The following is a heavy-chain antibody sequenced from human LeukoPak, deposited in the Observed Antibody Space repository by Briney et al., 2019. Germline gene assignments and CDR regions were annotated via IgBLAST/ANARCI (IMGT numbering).Heavy chain of an antibody. CDR3: ARSRSGYYEDY. V-gene: IGHV3-7*01. CDR1: GFTFSNYW. J-gene: IGHJ4*02. CDR2: IKEDGSEK. D-gene: IGHD3-22*01. Sequence: GGSLRLSCAASGFTFSNYWMSWVRQAPGKGLEWVANIKEDGSEKYYVDSVKGRFTISRDNAKDSLSLQVNSLSAEDTAVYYCARSRSGYYEDYWGQGTLVTVSS.